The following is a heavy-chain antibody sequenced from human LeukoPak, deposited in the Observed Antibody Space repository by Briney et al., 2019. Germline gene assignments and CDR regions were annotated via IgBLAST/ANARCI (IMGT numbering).Heavy chain of an antibody. J-gene: IGHJ4*02. CDR2: IIPIFGTA. CDR1: GGTFSSYA. D-gene: IGHD2-2*01. Sequence: ASVKVSCKASGGTFSSYAISWVRQAPGQGLEWMGGIIPIFGTANYAQKFQGRVAITADESTSTAYMELSSLRSEDTAVYYCARDRCSSTSCYLYYFDYWGQGTLVTVSS. CDR3: ARDRCSSTSCYLYYFDY. V-gene: IGHV1-69*13.